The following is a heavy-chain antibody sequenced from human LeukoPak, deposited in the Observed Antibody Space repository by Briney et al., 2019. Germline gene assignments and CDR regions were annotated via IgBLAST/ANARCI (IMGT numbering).Heavy chain of an antibody. Sequence: SVKVSCTASGGTFSSYAISWVRQAPGQGLEWMGGIIPIFGTANYAQKFQGRVTITADESTSTAYMELSSLRSEDTAVYYCARYAREAEEGCSSTSCLPPYFDYWGQGTLVTVSS. CDR3: ARYAREAEEGCSSTSCLPPYFDY. V-gene: IGHV1-69*13. D-gene: IGHD2-2*01. CDR1: GGTFSSYA. J-gene: IGHJ4*02. CDR2: IIPIFGTA.